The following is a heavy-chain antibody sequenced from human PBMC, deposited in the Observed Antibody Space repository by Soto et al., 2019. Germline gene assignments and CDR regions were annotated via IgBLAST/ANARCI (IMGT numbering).Heavy chain of an antibody. CDR1: GGSIISGGYS. CDR2: IYHSGST. J-gene: IGHJ3*02. D-gene: IGHD3-10*01. V-gene: IGHV4-30-2*01. Sequence: SETLSLTCAVSGGSIISGGYSWSWIRQPPGKGLEWIGYIYHSGSTYYNPSLKSRVTISVDRSKNQFSLKLSSVTAADTAVYYCARGEYYYGSGSISRGAFDIWGQGTMVTVSS. CDR3: ARGEYYYGSGSISRGAFDI.